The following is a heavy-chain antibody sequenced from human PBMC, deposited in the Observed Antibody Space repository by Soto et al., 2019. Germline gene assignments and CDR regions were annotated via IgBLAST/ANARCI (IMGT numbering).Heavy chain of an antibody. CDR2: ISGSGGST. V-gene: IGHV3-23*01. CDR3: AKGGTGTIDY. J-gene: IGHJ4*02. D-gene: IGHD1-1*01. Sequence: GGSLRLSCAASGFTFSSYAISWVRQAPGKGLEWVSAISGSGGSTYYADSVKGRFTISRDNSKNTLYLQMNSLRGEDTAVYYCAKGGTGTIDYWGQGTLVTVSS. CDR1: GFTFSSYA.